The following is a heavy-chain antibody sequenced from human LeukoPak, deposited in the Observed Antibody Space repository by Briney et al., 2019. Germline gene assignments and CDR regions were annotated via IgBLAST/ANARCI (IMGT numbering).Heavy chain of an antibody. CDR1: GFTFSSYS. Sequence: GGSLRLSCEASGFTFSSYSMNWVRQAPGKGLEWVSSISSSSNYIYYADSVKGRFTISRDNAKNSLYLQMNSLRAEDTAVYYCARNRYLDLWGRGTLVTVSS. V-gene: IGHV3-21*01. CDR2: ISSSSNYI. J-gene: IGHJ2*01. CDR3: ARNRYLDL.